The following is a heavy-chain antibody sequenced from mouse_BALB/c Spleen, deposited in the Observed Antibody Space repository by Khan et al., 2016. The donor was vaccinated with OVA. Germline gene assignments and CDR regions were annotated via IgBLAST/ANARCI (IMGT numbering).Heavy chain of an antibody. V-gene: IGHV5-9-3*01. CDR3: ARHNYGPFAY. CDR2: ISSGGDNI. Sequence: EVELVESGGDLVKPGGSLKLSCSASGFTFSTYAMSWVRQTPEKRLEWVATISSGGDNIFYTDSVKGRFTISRDSAKNTLYLHMSSLRSEDTARYYCARHNYGPFAYWGQGTLVTVSA. J-gene: IGHJ3*01. CDR1: GFTFSTYA. D-gene: IGHD1-1*01.